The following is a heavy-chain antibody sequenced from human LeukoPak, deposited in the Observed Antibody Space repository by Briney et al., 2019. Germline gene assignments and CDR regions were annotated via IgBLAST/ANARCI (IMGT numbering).Heavy chain of an antibody. CDR1: GFTFSNYA. Sequence: GGSLRLSCAASGFTFSNYAMSWVRQAPGKGLEWVSSPSDSGSSTYYAESVKGRFTIYRDNSKNMLYLQMNSLRADDTAVYYCAKTLWGLTLLSSDHWGQGSLVTVSS. V-gene: IGHV3-23*01. CDR2: PSDSGSST. CDR3: AKTLWGLTLLSSDH. D-gene: IGHD2-21*01. J-gene: IGHJ4*02.